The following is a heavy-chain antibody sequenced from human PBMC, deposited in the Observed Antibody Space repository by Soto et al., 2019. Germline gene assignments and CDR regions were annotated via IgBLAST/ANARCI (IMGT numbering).Heavy chain of an antibody. V-gene: IGHV3-9*01. CDR2: ISWSTSSI. D-gene: IGHD3-3*01. J-gene: IGHJ4*02. CDR3: GKASSSNSWSPIDY. CDR1: GFTFDDYA. Sequence: PGGSLRLSCVASGFTFDDYAMQWVRQIPGKGLQWVSGISWSTSSIGYGASLRGRFLISRDNANNSLYLQMNDLGPEDTALYYCGKASSSNSWSPIDYWGQGTMVTVSS.